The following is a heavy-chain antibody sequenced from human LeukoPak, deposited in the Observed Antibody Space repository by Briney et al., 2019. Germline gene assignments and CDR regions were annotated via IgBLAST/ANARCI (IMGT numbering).Heavy chain of an antibody. D-gene: IGHD6-13*01. CDR2: IYYSGST. Sequence: SETLSLTCTVSGGSISSSSYYWGWIRQPPGKGLEWIGSIYYSGSTYYNPSLKSRVTISVDTSKNQFSLKLSSVTAADTAVYYCARAYSSSWYYYYYYMDVWGKGITVTISS. CDR3: ARAYSSSWYYYYYYMDV. J-gene: IGHJ6*03. V-gene: IGHV4-39*01. CDR1: GGSISSSSYY.